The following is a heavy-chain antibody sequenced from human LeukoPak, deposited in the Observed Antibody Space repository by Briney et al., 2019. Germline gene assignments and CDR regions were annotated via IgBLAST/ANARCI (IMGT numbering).Heavy chain of an antibody. V-gene: IGHV3-7*04. CDR1: GFTFSSYW. J-gene: IGHJ4*02. D-gene: IGHD6-19*01. CDR2: IKQDGSEK. Sequence: GGSLRLSCAASGFTFSSYWVSWVRQAPGKGLEWVANIKQDGSEKYYVDSVKGRFTISRDNAKNSLYLQMNSLRAEDTAVYYCARASAAQWRYYFDYWGQGTLVTVSS. CDR3: ARASAAQWRYYFDY.